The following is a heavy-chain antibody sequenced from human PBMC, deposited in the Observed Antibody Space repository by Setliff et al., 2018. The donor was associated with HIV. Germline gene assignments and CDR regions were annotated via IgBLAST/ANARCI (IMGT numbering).Heavy chain of an antibody. Sequence: PSETLSLTCTVSGGSLSSSNNFWGWIRQRPGEGLEWIGTTDYTGNTDYNTSLKSRLTISVDTSKNQFSLKLNAVTAADTAFYYCARHYRELLGDAFDIWGQGTLVTVSS. CDR2: TDYTGNT. CDR3: ARHYRELLGDAFDI. CDR1: GGSLSSSNNF. V-gene: IGHV4-39*01. J-gene: IGHJ3*02. D-gene: IGHD3-16*02.